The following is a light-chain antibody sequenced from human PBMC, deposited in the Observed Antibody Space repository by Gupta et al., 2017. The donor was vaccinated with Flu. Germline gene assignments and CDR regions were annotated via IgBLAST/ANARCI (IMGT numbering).Light chain of an antibody. CDR3: AAWEDSRKGLWV. Sequence: TITSSGSRPNIGSNIVSWYQQRPGRAPKVLIYNDNQRPSGVPDRCSGCKSGTSASLAISGGQPEDEADYYCAAWEDSRKGLWVFGGGTQLTVL. CDR2: NDN. J-gene: IGLJ3*02. CDR1: RPNIGSNI. V-gene: IGLV1-44*01.